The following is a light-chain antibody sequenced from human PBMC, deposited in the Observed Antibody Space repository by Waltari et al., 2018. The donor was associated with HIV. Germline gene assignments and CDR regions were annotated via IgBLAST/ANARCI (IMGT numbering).Light chain of an antibody. V-gene: IGLV2-23*02. J-gene: IGLJ1*01. CDR2: DVT. CDR3: CSFAGSNFV. Sequence: QSALTQPASVSGSPGQAITISCTGSRRDVGTYDYISWYQQHPGTAPKLIISDVTGRPSGISNRLSGSKSGTTASLTIAGLQAEDEAEYFCCSFAGSNFVFGSGTKVTVL. CDR1: RRDVGTYDY.